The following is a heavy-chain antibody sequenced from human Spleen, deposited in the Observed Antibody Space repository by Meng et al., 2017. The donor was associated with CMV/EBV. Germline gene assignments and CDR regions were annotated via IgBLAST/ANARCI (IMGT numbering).Heavy chain of an antibody. Sequence: SGGSISSSGYCWGWVRQPPGKGLEWVGLIYFDGSDYYNPSLKSRVTISVDTSKNQFSLKLSSVTAADTAVYYCARVTAGGQKELDPWGQGTLVTVSS. CDR2: IYFDGSD. D-gene: IGHD1-26*01. CDR3: ARVTAGGQKELDP. V-gene: IGHV4-39*07. J-gene: IGHJ5*02. CDR1: GGSISSSGYC.